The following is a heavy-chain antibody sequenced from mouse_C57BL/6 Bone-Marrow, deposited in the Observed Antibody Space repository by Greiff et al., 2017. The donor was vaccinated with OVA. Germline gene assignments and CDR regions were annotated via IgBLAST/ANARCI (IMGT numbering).Heavy chain of an antibody. CDR3: ARLDAMDY. J-gene: IGHJ4*01. CDR2: ISNGGGST. Sequence: EVKLVESGGGLVQPGGSLKLSCAASGFTFSDFYMYWIRQTPEKRLEWVAEISNGGGSTYYPDSVKGRFTISRDNAKNTLYLQMSRLKSEDSAMYYCARLDAMDYWGRGTSVTVSS. CDR1: GFTFSDFY. V-gene: IGHV5-12*01.